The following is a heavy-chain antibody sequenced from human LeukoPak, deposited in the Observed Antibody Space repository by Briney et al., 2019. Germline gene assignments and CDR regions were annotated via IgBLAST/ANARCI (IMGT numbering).Heavy chain of an antibody. CDR2: IYYSGST. D-gene: IGHD2-2*01. Sequence: SQTLSLTCTVSGGSISSGGYYWSWIRQHPGKGLEWIGYIYYSGSTYYNPSLKSRVTISVDTSKNQFSLKLSSVTAADTAVYYCARERAGGTSVDYWGQGTLVTVPS. J-gene: IGHJ4*02. CDR3: ARERAGGTSVDY. V-gene: IGHV4-31*03. CDR1: GGSISSGGYY.